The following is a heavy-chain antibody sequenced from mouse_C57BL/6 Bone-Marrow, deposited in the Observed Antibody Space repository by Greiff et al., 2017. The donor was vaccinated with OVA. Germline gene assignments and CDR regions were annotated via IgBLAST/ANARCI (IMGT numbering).Heavy chain of an antibody. CDR2: IYPRSGNT. CDR3: AREGVLVVATNYAMDY. Sequence: VQLQESGAELARPGASVKLSCKASGYTFTSYGISWVKQRTGQGLEWIGEIYPRSGNTYYNEKFKGKATLTADKSSSTAYMELRSLTSEDSAVYFCAREGVLVVATNYAMDYWGQGTSVTVSS. V-gene: IGHV1-81*01. D-gene: IGHD1-1*01. J-gene: IGHJ4*01. CDR1: GYTFTSYG.